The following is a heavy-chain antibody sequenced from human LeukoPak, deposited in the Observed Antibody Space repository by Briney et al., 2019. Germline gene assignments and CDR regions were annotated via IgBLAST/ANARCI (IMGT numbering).Heavy chain of an antibody. V-gene: IGHV4-38-2*02. CDR1: GYSISSGSY. CDR3: ARDGPSYGDYGGGNFDY. J-gene: IGHJ4*02. CDR2: THHSGTT. D-gene: IGHD4-17*01. Sequence: SETLSLTCTVSGYSISSGSYWGWIRQPPGKGLEWIGSTHHSGTTYYNPSLKSRVTISIDTSKNQFSLKLSSVTAADTAVYYCARDGPSYGDYGGGNFDYWGQGTLVTVSS.